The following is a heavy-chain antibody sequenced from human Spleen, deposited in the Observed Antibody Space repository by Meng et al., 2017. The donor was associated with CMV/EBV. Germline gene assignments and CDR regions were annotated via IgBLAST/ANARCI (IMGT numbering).Heavy chain of an antibody. Sequence: ASVKVSCKTSGYTFINYYIHWVRQAPGQALEWMGKINPSSGRTTYAQKFQGTVTMTRDTSTKTVYAALSSLRPEDTAVYYCARDRADFWSGYYNWFEHWGQGTMFPFSS. V-gene: IGHV1-46*01. CDR2: INPSSGRT. J-gene: IGHJ5*02. CDR3: ARDRADFWSGYYNWFEH. D-gene: IGHD3-3*01. CDR1: GYTFINYY.